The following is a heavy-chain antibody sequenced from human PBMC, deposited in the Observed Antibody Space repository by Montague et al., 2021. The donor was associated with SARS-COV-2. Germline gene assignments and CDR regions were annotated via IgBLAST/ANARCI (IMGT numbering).Heavy chain of an antibody. D-gene: IGHD3-10*01. CDR1: GGSVYTSGSY. CDR3: AAGRAAVAVAS. Sequence: TLSLTCTVSGGSVYTSGSYWSWIRQLPGKDLEWIVYMLYSGATHYNPSLSGRVTISADRSHDQLSLRLTSVTAADTAVYYCAAGRAAVAVASWGQGTLVTVSS. V-gene: IGHV4-31*03. CDR2: MLYSGAT. J-gene: IGHJ5*02.